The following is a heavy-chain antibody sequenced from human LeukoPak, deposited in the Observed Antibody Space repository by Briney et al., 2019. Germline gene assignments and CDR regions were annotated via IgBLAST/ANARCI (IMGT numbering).Heavy chain of an antibody. CDR2: SNPNSGDT. CDR3: ARDPGAQIYAGTLANDY. CDR1: GYTFTGHF. Sequence: ASVKVSCKTSGYTFTGHFIHWVRQAPGQGLEWMGWSNPNSGDTNYAQKFQGRVTMTRDTSISTAYMELSRLRSDDTAVYYCARDPGAQIYAGTLANDYWGQGTLVTVSS. D-gene: IGHD6-13*01. V-gene: IGHV1-2*02. J-gene: IGHJ4*02.